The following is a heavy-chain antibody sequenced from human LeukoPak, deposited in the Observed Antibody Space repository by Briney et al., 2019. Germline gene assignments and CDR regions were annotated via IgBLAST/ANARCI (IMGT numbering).Heavy chain of an antibody. V-gene: IGHV4-4*02. CDR3: ARRRRTRYYDSSGYYFDY. J-gene: IGHJ4*02. CDR1: GGSISSSNW. Sequence: SETLSLTCAVSGGSISSSNWWSWIRQPPGKGLEWIGEINHSGSTNYNPSLKSRVTISVDTSMNQFSLKLSSVTAADTAVYYCARRRRTRYYDSSGYYFDYWGQGTLVTVSS. D-gene: IGHD3-22*01. CDR2: INHSGST.